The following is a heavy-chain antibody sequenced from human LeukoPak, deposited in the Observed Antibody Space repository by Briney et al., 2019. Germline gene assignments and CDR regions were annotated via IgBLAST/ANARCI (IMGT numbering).Heavy chain of an antibody. CDR3: ATRVASETYLGVFDY. CDR1: GITFSNHA. Sequence: GGSLRLSCAASGITFSNHAMTWVRQAPGKGLEWVSGITGSGAATYYAESVKGRFTISRDNSRNTLYLQMNSLRDEDAALYYCATRVASETYLGVFDYWGQGTLVTVSS. CDR2: ITGSGAAT. D-gene: IGHD3-3*01. J-gene: IGHJ4*02. V-gene: IGHV3-23*01.